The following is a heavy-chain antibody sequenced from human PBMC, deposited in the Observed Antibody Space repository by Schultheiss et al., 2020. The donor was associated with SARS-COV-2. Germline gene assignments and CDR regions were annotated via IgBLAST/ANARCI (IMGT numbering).Heavy chain of an antibody. CDR3: ARDHFTIFGVVPSYYYGMDV. V-gene: IGHV3-48*03. J-gene: IGHJ6*02. CDR2: ISSSGSTI. CDR1: GFTFSSYE. Sequence: GGSLRLSCAASGFTFSSYEMNWVRQAPGKGLEWVSYISSSGSTIYYADSVKGRFTISRDNAKNSLYLQMNSLRAEDTAVYYCARDHFTIFGVVPSYYYGMDVWGQGTTVTVSS. D-gene: IGHD3-3*01.